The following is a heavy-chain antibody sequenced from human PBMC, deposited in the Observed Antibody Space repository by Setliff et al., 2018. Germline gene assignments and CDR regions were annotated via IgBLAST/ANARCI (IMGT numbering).Heavy chain of an antibody. Sequence: ASVKVSCKASGDSFSNYAISWVRQAPGQGLEWMGWISSYNGRTNYAQKLQGRVTMTTDTSTSTAYMELRSLRSDDTAVYYCARDLDYQYYYETSGRDAFDIWGQGTMVTVSS. J-gene: IGHJ3*02. D-gene: IGHD3-22*01. V-gene: IGHV1-18*01. CDR1: GDSFSNYA. CDR2: ISSYNGRT. CDR3: ARDLDYQYYYETSGRDAFDI.